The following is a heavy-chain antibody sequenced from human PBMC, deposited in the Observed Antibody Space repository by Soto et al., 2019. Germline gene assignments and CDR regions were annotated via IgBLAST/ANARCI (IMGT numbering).Heavy chain of an antibody. CDR2: IYYSGST. CDR1: GGSVSSGSYY. Sequence: PSETLSLTCTVSGGSVSSGSYYWSWIRQPPGKGLEWIGYIYYSGSTNYNPSLKSRVTISVDTSKNQFSLKLSSVTAADTAVYYCARLGGGGAAADYFDYWGQGTLVTVSS. D-gene: IGHD6-13*01. V-gene: IGHV4-61*01. CDR3: ARLGGGGAAADYFDY. J-gene: IGHJ4*02.